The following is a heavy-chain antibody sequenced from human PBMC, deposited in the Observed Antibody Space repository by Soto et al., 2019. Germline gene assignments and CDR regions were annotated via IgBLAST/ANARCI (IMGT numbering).Heavy chain of an antibody. J-gene: IGHJ6*02. D-gene: IGHD2-8*02. Sequence: GGSLRLSCATSGFKFSSYWMHWVRQTPGKGLVWVSGIDNDGSNTYYADSVKGRFTISRDNAKNTLYLQMNSLRAEDTAVYYCARDLLTLLTRNYYYYGMDVWGQGTTVTVSS. V-gene: IGHV3-74*01. CDR1: GFKFSSYW. CDR3: ARDLLTLLTRNYYYYGMDV. CDR2: IDNDGSNT.